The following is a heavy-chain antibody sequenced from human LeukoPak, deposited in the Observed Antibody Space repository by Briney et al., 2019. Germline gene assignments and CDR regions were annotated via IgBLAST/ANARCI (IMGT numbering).Heavy chain of an antibody. CDR3: ARYYDILTGYPRIYYYYGMDV. CDR2: ISAYNGNT. J-gene: IGHJ6*02. Sequence: EASVTVSCKASGYTFTSYGISWVRQAPGQGLEWMGWISAYNGNTNYAQKLQGRVTMTTDTSTSTAYMELRSLRSDDTAVYYCARYYDILTGYPRIYYYYGMDVWGQGTTVTVSS. V-gene: IGHV1-18*01. D-gene: IGHD3-9*01. CDR1: GYTFTSYG.